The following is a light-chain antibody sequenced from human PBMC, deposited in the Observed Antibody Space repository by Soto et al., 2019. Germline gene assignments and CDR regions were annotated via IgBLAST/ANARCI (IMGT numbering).Light chain of an antibody. V-gene: IGKV3-11*01. J-gene: IGKJ5*01. Sequence: EIMLTQSPATLSLSPGERATLSCRASQSVDSYLAWYQQKVGQAPRLLISGAYNRATGIPPRFSGSGSGTDFTLTISSLEPEDSAVYYCQQRHMWPITFGQGTRLEIK. CDR1: QSVDSY. CDR2: GAY. CDR3: QQRHMWPIT.